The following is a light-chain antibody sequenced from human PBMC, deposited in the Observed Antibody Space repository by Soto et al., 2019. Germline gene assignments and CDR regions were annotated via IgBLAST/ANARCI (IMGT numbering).Light chain of an antibody. V-gene: IGKV2-28*01. CDR2: LGS. CDR1: QSLLHSSGSNF. J-gene: IGKJ4*01. CDR3: MQVLQAPLS. Sequence: EIVMTQSPLSLPVTPGEPASISCRSSQSLLHSSGSNFLDWYLQKPGQSPQLLIYLGSNRASGGPDRLSGSGSGTDFTLKISRVDAEDVGVYYCMQVLQAPLSFGGGTRVEIK.